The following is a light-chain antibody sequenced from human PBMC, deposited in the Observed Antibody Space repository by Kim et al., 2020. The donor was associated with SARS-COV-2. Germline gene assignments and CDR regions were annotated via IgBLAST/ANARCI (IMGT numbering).Light chain of an antibody. Sequence: GLRLLSSCSGSSSDIGFDSVNWYQQVPGTAPKHIMFSTNQRPSGVPDRFSGSKSGTSASLAISGLQSDDEADYYCAAWDDRPSGVVFGGGTQLTVL. V-gene: IGLV1-44*01. CDR3: AAWDDRPSGVV. J-gene: IGLJ3*02. CDR1: SSDIGFDS. CDR2: STN.